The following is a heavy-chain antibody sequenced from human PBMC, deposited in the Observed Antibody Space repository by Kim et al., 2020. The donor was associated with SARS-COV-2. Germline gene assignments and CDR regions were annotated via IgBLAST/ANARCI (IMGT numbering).Heavy chain of an antibody. CDR3: AKVGTDFSLPLGIVVVPAAIAYSYYYGMDV. V-gene: IGHV3-23*01. CDR2: ISGSGGST. J-gene: IGHJ6*02. Sequence: GGSLRLSCAASGFTFSSYAMSWVRQAPGKGLEWVSAISGSGGSTYYADSVKGRFTISRDNSKNTLYLQMNSLRAEDTAVYYCAKVGTDFSLPLGIVVVPAAIAYSYYYGMDVWGQGTTVTVSS. CDR1: GFTFSSYA. D-gene: IGHD2-2*01.